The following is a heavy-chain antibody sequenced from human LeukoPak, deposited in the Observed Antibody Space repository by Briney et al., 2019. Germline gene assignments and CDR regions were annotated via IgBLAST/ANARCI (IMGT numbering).Heavy chain of an antibody. J-gene: IGHJ6*02. CDR3: ARLDYGSGRELYNGMDV. CDR2: FDPEDGET. CDR1: GYTLTELS. V-gene: IGHV1-24*01. Sequence: ASVKVSCKVSGYTLTELSMHWVRQAPGKGLEWMGGFDPEDGETIYAQKFQGRVTMTEDTSTDTAYMELSSLRSEDTAVYYCARLDYGSGRELYNGMDVWGQGTTVTVSS. D-gene: IGHD3-10*01.